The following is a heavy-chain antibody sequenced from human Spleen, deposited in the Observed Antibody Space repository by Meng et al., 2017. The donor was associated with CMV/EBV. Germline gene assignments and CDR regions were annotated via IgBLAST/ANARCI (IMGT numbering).Heavy chain of an antibody. CDR1: GFILSGSS. V-gene: IGHV3-73*01. D-gene: IGHD1-14*01. CDR3: TRHVSGGPRY. Sequence: GGSLRLSCAASGFILSGSSMHWVRQASGKGLEWVGRIRNKTNNYATAYAASVKGRFTISRDDSKNMVYLQMSSLKTEDSALYYCTRHVSGGPRYWGQGTLVTVSS. J-gene: IGHJ4*02. CDR2: IRNKTNNYAT.